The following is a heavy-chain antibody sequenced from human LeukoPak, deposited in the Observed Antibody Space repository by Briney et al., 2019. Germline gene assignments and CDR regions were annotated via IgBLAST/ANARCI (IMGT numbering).Heavy chain of an antibody. CDR1: GGPISSYY. V-gene: IGHV4-59*01. CDR3: ARGVYIAAAQYAY. Sequence: PSETLSLTCTVSGGPISSYYWSWIRQPPGKGLEWIGYIYYSGTTNYNPSLKSRVTISVDTSENQFSLKLSSVTAADTAVYYCARGVYIAAAQYAYWGQGTLVTVSS. CDR2: IYYSGTT. D-gene: IGHD6-13*01. J-gene: IGHJ4*02.